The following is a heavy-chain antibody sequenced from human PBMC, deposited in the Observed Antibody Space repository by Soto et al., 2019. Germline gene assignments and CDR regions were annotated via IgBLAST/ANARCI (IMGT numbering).Heavy chain of an antibody. CDR1: GFTVSSNY. D-gene: IGHD2-2*01. CDR2: IYSGGST. CDR3: ATDGAGGDCSSTSCYPKYYGMDV. Sequence: GGSLRLSCAASGFTVSSNYMSWVRQAPGKGLEWVSVIYSGGSTYYADSVKGRFTISRDNSKNTLYLQMNSLRAEDTAVYYCATDGAGGDCSSTSCYPKYYGMDVWGQGTTVTVSS. V-gene: IGHV3-66*01. J-gene: IGHJ6*02.